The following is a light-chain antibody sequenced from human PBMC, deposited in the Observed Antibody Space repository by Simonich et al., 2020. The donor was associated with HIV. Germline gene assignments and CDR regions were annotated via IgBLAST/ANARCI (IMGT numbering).Light chain of an antibody. J-gene: IGKJ3*01. CDR3: QHLNSVPFT. CDR2: AAS. V-gene: IGKV1-9*01. CDR1: QGISSD. Sequence: IQLTQSPSFLSASVGNRVTITCRASQGISSDLAWYQQKPGKAPKLLINAASTLQSGVPARFSGSGSGTEFTLTISSLQPEDFATYYCQHLNSVPFTFGPGTKVDI.